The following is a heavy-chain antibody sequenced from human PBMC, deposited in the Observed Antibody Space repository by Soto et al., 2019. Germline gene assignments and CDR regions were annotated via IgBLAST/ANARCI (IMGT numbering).Heavy chain of an antibody. V-gene: IGHV3-64D*06. CDR3: VKVAAQDYFYYGTDV. J-gene: IGHJ6*02. CDR1: GFTFSKYG. CDR2: ISYTGDNT. Sequence: PVGSLRLSCSASGFTFSKYGMHWVRQAPGKGLECVSAISYTGDNTYYADSVRGRFTISRDNSKNTLFLQMSSLTAEDTAIYYCVKVAAQDYFYYGTDVWGQGTTVTVSS. D-gene: IGHD6-6*01.